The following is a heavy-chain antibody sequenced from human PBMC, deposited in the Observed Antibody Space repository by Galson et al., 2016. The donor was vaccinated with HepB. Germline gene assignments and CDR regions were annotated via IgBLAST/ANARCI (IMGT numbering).Heavy chain of an antibody. CDR3: ARDHDDYDSSGYYYAFDY. Sequence: SLRLSCAASGFTFSSYSMNWVRQAPGKGLEWVSYIGAGSTNIYYADSVKGRFTIPRDNAKNSLYLQMNSLRDEDTAVYYCARDHDDYDSSGYYYAFDYWGQGTLVTVSS. D-gene: IGHD3-22*01. CDR2: IGAGSTNI. V-gene: IGHV3-48*02. J-gene: IGHJ4*02. CDR1: GFTFSSYS.